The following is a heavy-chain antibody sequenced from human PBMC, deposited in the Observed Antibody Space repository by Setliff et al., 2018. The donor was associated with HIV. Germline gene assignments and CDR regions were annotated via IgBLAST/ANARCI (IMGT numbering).Heavy chain of an antibody. V-gene: IGHV4-39*07. CDR2: INHSGST. D-gene: IGHD4-17*01. CDR3: ARGEAVTTAFDY. J-gene: IGHJ4*02. CDR1: GDSISSSSYY. Sequence: PSETLSLTCSVSGDSISSSSYYWGWIRQPPGKGLEWIGEINHSGSTNYNPSLKSRVTISVDTSKNQFSLKLSSVTAADTAVYYCARGEAVTTAFDYWGQGTLVTVSS.